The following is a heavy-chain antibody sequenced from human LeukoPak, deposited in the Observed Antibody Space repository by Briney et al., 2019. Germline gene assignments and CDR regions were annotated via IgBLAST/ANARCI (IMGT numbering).Heavy chain of an antibody. CDR3: ARHKVGEIQKCDY. Sequence: SETLSLTCTVSGGSISSYYWSWIRQPPGKGLEWIGYIYYSGSTKYNPSLKSRVTISVDASKTQFSLRLSSVTAADTAVYYCARHKVGEIQKCDYWGQGTLVTVSS. CDR1: GGSISSYY. CDR2: IYYSGST. D-gene: IGHD5-18*01. J-gene: IGHJ4*02. V-gene: IGHV4-59*08.